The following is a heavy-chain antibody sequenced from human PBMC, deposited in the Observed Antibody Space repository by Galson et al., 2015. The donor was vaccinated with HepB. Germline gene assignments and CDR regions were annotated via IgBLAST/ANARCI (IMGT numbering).Heavy chain of an antibody. CDR1: GFTFGKSG. CDR3: ARGSGGNFFDSSGYFH. D-gene: IGHD3-22*01. Sequence: SLRLSCAASGFTFGKSGMHWVRQAPGKGLEWLAVVSHDTKKTYYADSVKGRFTISRDNSKDTVYLQMNSLRPDDTAVYYCARGSGGNFFDSSGYFHWGQGTQVT. V-gene: IGHV3-30*03. CDR2: VSHDTKKT. J-gene: IGHJ4*02.